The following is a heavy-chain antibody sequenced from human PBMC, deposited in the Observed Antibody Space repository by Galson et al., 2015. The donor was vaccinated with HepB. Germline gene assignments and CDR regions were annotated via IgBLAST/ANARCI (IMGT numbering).Heavy chain of an antibody. D-gene: IGHD2-15*01. CDR1: GFTFSSYA. Sequence: SLRLSCAASGFTFSSYAMHWVRQAPGKGLEWVAVISYDGSNKYYADSVKGRFTISRDNSKNTLYLQMNSLRAEDTAVYYCAGGGGLNPTYGMDVWGQGTTVTVSS. J-gene: IGHJ6*02. CDR3: AGGGGLNPTYGMDV. V-gene: IGHV3-30-3*01. CDR2: ISYDGSNK.